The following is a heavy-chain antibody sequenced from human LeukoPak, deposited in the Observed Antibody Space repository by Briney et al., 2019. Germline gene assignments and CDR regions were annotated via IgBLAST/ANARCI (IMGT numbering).Heavy chain of an antibody. CDR2: ISYDGSNK. J-gene: IGHJ3*02. CDR1: GFTFSTYA. Sequence: PGGSLRLSCAVSGFTFSTYAMHWVRQAPGKGLEWVAVISYDGSNKYYADSVKGRFTISRDNSKNTLYLQMNSLRAEDTAVYYCAKGLGYRIAAAPDWSDAFGIWGQGTMVTVSS. CDR3: AKGLGYRIAAAPDWSDAFGI. V-gene: IGHV3-30*04. D-gene: IGHD6-13*01.